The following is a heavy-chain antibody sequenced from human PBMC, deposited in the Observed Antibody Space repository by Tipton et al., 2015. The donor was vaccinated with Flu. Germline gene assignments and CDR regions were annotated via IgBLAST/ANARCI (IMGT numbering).Heavy chain of an antibody. D-gene: IGHD3-3*01. J-gene: IGHJ5*02. Sequence: SLRLSCAASGFTFSSYEMNWVRQAPGKGLEWVSYISSSGSTIYYADSVKGRFTISRDNAKNSLYLQMNSLRAEDTAVYYCARDSPEFWSATGGFDPWGQGTLVTVSS. CDR2: ISSSGSTI. CDR1: GFTFSSYE. V-gene: IGHV3-48*03. CDR3: ARDSPEFWSATGGFDP.